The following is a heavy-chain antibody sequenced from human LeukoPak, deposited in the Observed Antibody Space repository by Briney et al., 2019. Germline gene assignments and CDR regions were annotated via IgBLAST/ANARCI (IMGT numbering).Heavy chain of an antibody. CDR2: IYYSGST. Sequence: PSQTLSLTCTVSGDSLSSGDYYWTWIRQHPGKGLEWIGFIYYSGSTYYNLSLKSRVIISADTSKNHFSLKLSSVTAADTAVYYCARVREATIAPFFDYWGQGILVTVSS. CDR3: ARVREATIAPFFDY. J-gene: IGHJ4*02. D-gene: IGHD6-13*01. V-gene: IGHV4-31*03. CDR1: GDSLSSGDYY.